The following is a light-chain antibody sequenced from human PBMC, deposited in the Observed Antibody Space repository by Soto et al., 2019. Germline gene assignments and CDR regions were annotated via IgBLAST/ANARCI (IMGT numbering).Light chain of an antibody. CDR2: GAS. Sequence: ETVMTQSPATLSVSPGEGATLSCRASRSISSSLAWYQQKPGRAPRLLIYGASTRATDIPARYSGSGSGTEFTLTISSLQSEEFAIYYCQQYKYWPLAFGGGTRVEIK. J-gene: IGKJ4*01. V-gene: IGKV3-15*01. CDR3: QQYKYWPLA. CDR1: RSISSS.